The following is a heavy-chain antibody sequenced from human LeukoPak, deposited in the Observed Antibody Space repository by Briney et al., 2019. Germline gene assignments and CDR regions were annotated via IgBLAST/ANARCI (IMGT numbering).Heavy chain of an antibody. CDR1: GFTFSSSA. D-gene: IGHD2-2*01. CDR2: ISGGGGRT. V-gene: IGHV3-23*01. J-gene: IGHJ6*02. CDR3: AKDLCSRTSCSNEDYYYYRMDV. Sequence: GGSLRLSCSASGFTFSSSAMTWVRQAPGKGLEWVSAISGGGGRTYYADSVKGRFTISRDNSKNTLYLQMNSLRAEDTAVYYCAKDLCSRTSCSNEDYYYYRMDVWGQGTTVTVSS.